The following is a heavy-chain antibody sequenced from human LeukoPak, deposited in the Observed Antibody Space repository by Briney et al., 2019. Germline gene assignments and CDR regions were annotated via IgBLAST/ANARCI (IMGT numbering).Heavy chain of an antibody. J-gene: IGHJ5*02. CDR2: LSGNT. D-gene: IGHD1-1*01. CDR3: AILNWSSGRA. CDR1: GFIFNTYG. V-gene: IGHV3-23*01. Sequence: GGSLRLSCAASGFIFNTYGMSWVRQAPGKGLEWVSALSGNTYYTYSANCRFTISTDSCKNTLFPQMNNMRAEDTAVYYCAILNWSSGRAWGQGTLVTVSS.